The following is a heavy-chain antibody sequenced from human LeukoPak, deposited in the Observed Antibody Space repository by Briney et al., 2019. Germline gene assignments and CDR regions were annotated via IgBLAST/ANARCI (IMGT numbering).Heavy chain of an antibody. CDR3: ASRGVIITRRYFDY. D-gene: IGHD3-10*01. Sequence: PSETLSLTCAVYGGSFSGYYWSWIRQPPGKGLEWIGEINHSGSTNYNPSLKSRVTISVDTSKNQFSLKLSSVTAADTAVYYCASRGVIITRRYFDYWGQGTLVTVSS. CDR2: INHSGST. J-gene: IGHJ4*02. CDR1: GGSFSGYY. V-gene: IGHV4-34*01.